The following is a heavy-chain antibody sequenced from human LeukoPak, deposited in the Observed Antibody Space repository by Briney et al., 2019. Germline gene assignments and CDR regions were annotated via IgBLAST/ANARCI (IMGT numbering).Heavy chain of an antibody. D-gene: IGHD6-13*01. CDR3: ARGRFQRVAAAAYYYYGMDV. V-gene: IGHV4-34*01. Sequence: KPSETLSLTCAVYGGSFSGYYWSWIRQPPGKGLEWIGEINHSGSTNYNPSLKSRVTISVDTSKNQFSLKLSSVTAADTAVYYCARGRFQRVAAAAYYYYGMDVWGQGTTVTVSS. CDR2: INHSGST. J-gene: IGHJ6*02. CDR1: GGSFSGYY.